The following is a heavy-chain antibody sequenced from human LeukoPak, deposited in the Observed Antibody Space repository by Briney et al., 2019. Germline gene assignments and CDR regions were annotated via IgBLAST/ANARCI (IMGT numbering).Heavy chain of an antibody. CDR1: GYTFTAYY. CDR3: ARNGDYGAGYYGMDV. Sequence: GASVTVSCKASGYTFTAYYMHWVRQAPGQGLEWVGWINPNSGGTNYAQNFQGRVTLTRDTSISTAYMELSRLRSDDTAVYYCARNGDYGAGYYGMDVWGQGTTVTVFS. V-gene: IGHV1-2*02. CDR2: INPNSGGT. J-gene: IGHJ6*02. D-gene: IGHD4-17*01.